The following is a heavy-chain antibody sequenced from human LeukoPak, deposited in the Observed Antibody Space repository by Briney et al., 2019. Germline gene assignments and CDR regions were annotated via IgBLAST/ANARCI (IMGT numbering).Heavy chain of an antibody. CDR3: ARGGGSHYGSYYYYGMDV. CDR2: INHSGSA. V-gene: IGHV4-34*01. CDR1: GGSFSGYY. Sequence: SETLSLTCAVYGGSFSGYYWSWIRQPPGKGLEWIGEINHSGSANYNPSLKSRVTISVDTSKNQFSLKLSSVTAADTAVYYCARGGGSHYGSYYYYGMDVWGQGTTVTVSS. D-gene: IGHD1-26*01. J-gene: IGHJ6*02.